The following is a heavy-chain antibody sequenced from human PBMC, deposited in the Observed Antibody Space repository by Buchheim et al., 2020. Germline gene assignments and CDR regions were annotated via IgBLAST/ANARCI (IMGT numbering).Heavy chain of an antibody. Sequence: QVQLQESGPGLVKPSQTLSLTCTVSGGSISSGDYYWSWIRQPPGKGLEWIGYIYYSGSTYYNPSLKSRVTISVDTSKKQVSLKLSSVTAADTAVYYCARGFPSFNYYDSSGYYFDYWGQGTL. D-gene: IGHD3-22*01. V-gene: IGHV4-30-4*01. CDR1: GGSISSGDYY. J-gene: IGHJ4*02. CDR2: IYYSGST. CDR3: ARGFPSFNYYDSSGYYFDY.